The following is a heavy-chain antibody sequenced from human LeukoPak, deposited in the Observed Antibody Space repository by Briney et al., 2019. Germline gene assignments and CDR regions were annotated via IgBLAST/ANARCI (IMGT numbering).Heavy chain of an antibody. Sequence: PSETLSLTCAVYGGSFSGYYWSWIRQPPGKGLEWIGEINHSGSTNYNPSLKSRVTISVDTSKNQFSLKLSSVTAADTAVCYCAREVGQQQLAYFDYWGQGTLVTVSS. CDR2: INHSGST. CDR3: AREVGQQQLAYFDY. D-gene: IGHD6-13*01. CDR1: GGSFSGYY. V-gene: IGHV4-34*01. J-gene: IGHJ4*02.